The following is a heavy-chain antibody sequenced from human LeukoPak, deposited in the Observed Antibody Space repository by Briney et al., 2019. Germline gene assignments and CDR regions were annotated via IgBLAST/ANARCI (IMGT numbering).Heavy chain of an antibody. D-gene: IGHD2/OR15-2a*01. CDR2: ISAYNGDT. J-gene: IGHJ3*02. CDR3: ASANLAIGAFDI. Sequence: ASVKVSCKASDYTFTSYGISWVRQAPGQGLEWMGWISAYNGDTNYAQKLQGRVTMTTDTSTSTAYMELRSLRSDDTAVYFCASANLAIGAFDIWGQGTMVTVSS. V-gene: IGHV1-18*01. CDR1: DYTFTSYG.